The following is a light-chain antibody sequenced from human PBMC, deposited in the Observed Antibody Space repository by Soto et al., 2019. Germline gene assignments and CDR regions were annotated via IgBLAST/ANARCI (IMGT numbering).Light chain of an antibody. V-gene: IGKV1-33*01. Sequence: DIQMTQSPSSLSASVGDRVTITCQASQDISNYLNWYQQKPGKAPKLLIYDASNLETGVPSRFXGSGSGTDFTFTISSLQPDDIATYYCQQYDNLPSWTFGQGTKVEIK. CDR1: QDISNY. CDR2: DAS. CDR3: QQYDNLPSWT. J-gene: IGKJ1*01.